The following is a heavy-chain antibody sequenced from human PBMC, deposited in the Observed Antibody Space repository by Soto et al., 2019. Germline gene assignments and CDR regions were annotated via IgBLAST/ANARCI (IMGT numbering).Heavy chain of an antibody. J-gene: IGHJ5*02. CDR1: GGSFSGYY. Sequence: PSETLSLTCAVYGGSFSGYYWSWIRQPPGKGLEWIGEINHSGSTNYNPSLKSRVTISVDTSKNQFSLKLSSVTAADTAVYYCARGGDYDFWSGYHLNWFDPWGQGTLVTVS. CDR3: ARGGDYDFWSGYHLNWFDP. D-gene: IGHD3-3*01. CDR2: INHSGST. V-gene: IGHV4-34*01.